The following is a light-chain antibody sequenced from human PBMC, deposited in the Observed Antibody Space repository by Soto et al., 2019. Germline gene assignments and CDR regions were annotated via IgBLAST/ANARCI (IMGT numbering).Light chain of an antibody. CDR1: QSVSSS. CDR2: GAS. Sequence: EIVMTQSPSTLSVSPGDRVTLSCRASQSVSSSLAWYQQKPGQAPRLFIYGASTRATGIPARFSGSGSGTEFTLPISSLQSEDFVVYYCQQYNNWSPFTFGPGTKVDIK. V-gene: IGKV3-15*01. CDR3: QQYNNWSPFT. J-gene: IGKJ3*01.